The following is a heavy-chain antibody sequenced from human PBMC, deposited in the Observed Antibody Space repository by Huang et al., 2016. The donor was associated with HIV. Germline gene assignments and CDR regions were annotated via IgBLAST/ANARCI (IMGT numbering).Heavy chain of an antibody. CDR3: AKESRWFSDFDQ. CDR2: ISYDGRSD. J-gene: IGHJ5*02. V-gene: IGHV3-30*18. CDR1: GFIFSNFG. D-gene: IGHD2-15*01. Sequence: QVQLVESGGGVVQPGTSLRLSCAASGFIFSNFGMHWVRQAPGKGLEWVAVISYDGRSDRYSDSGKGLFTISRDNDKNTLSLEMNRLRHDDTAVYYCAKESRWFSDFDQWGQGTLVTVSS.